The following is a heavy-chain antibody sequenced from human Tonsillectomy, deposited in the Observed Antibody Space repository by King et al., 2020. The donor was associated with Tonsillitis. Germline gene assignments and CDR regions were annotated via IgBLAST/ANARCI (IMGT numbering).Heavy chain of an antibody. J-gene: IGHJ6*03. CDR1: GGSISSYY. D-gene: IGHD3-22*01. V-gene: IGHV4-59*08. CDR3: ARRYYDSSGYYYDYYMDV. Sequence: VQLQESGPGLVEPSENLSLTCSVSGGSISSYYWSWIRQPPGKGLEWICYLYDSGSTNYNPSLKSRVTISVETSRNQFSLNLSSVSAADTAVYYCARRYYDSSGYYYDYYMDVWGKGTTVTVSS. CDR2: LYDSGST.